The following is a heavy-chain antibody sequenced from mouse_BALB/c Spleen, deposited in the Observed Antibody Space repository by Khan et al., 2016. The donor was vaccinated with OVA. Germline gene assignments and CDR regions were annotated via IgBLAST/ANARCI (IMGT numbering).Heavy chain of an antibody. CDR3: ARSDGYYGRGAMDY. CDR2: ISSGGTYT. CDR1: GFTLSRYA. Sequence: LVESGGGLVKPGGSLKVSCAVSGFTLSRYAMSWVRQTPEKRLEWVATISSGGTYTYYPDSVKGRFTISRDNAENTLYLQMSSLRSEETAMYYCARSDGYYGRGAMDYWGQGTSVTVSS. D-gene: IGHD2-3*01. J-gene: IGHJ4*01. V-gene: IGHV5-9-3*01.